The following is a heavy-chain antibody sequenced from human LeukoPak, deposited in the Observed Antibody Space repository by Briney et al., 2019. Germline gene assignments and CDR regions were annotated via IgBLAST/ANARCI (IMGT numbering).Heavy chain of an antibody. CDR3: ARDPELTGNYYSFDF. Sequence: PGGSLRLPCAASGFTFSKHSMSWVRQAPGKGLEWVSLISSTGSDIYYADSVKGRFTISRDNAKNSLYLQMNSLRPEDTAVYYCARDPELTGNYYSFDFWGQGTLVTVSS. J-gene: IGHJ4*02. V-gene: IGHV3-21*01. D-gene: IGHD3-9*01. CDR2: ISSTGSDI. CDR1: GFTFSKHS.